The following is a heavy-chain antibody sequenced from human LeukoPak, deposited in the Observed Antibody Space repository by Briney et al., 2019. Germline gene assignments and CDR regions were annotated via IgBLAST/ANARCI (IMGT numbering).Heavy chain of an antibody. Sequence: GGSLRLSCAASGFTFSSHSMNWVRQAPGKGLEWVSYISSSSSTIYYADSVKGRFTISRDNAKNSLYLQMNSLRAEDTAVYYCARASYYDQFDYWGQGTLVTVSS. V-gene: IGHV3-48*01. CDR1: GFTFSSHS. D-gene: IGHD3-22*01. CDR3: ARASYYDQFDY. J-gene: IGHJ4*02. CDR2: ISSSSSTI.